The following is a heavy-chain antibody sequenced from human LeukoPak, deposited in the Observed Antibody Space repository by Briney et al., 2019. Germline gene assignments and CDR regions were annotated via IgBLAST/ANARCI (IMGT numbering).Heavy chain of an antibody. CDR3: ARSGGLYTSTWYFHR. J-gene: IGHJ1*01. V-gene: IGHV4-61*01. Sequence: SETLSLTCTVSGASVSSGSYYWTWIRQPPGKGLEWIGYIFYSGSTNYNPSLESRVTISFDTSKNQFSLKLTSVTAADTAVYYCARSGGLYTSTWYFHRWGQGTLVTVSS. CDR1: GASVSSGSYY. CDR2: IFYSGST. D-gene: IGHD6-13*01.